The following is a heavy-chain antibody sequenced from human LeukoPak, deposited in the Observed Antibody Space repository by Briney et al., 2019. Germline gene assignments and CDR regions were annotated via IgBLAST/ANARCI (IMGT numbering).Heavy chain of an antibody. D-gene: IGHD6-19*01. V-gene: IGHV4-38-2*01. CDR2: IYHSGST. CDR1: GYSISSGYY. J-gene: IGHJ6*03. CDR3: ARGLGRAVAGKGYYYMDV. Sequence: SETLSLTCAVSGYSISSGYYWGWIRQPPGMGLEWIGCIYHSGSTYYNPSLKSRVTISVDTSKNQFSLKLSSVTAADTAVYYCARGLGRAVAGKGYYYMDVWGKGTTVTVSS.